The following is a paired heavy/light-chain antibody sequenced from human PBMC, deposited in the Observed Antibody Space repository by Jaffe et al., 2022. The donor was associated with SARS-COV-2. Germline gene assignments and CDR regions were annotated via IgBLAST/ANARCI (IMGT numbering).Light chain of an antibody. Sequence: QSVLTQPPSVSGAPGQRVTISCTGSSSNIGAGYHAHWYQQLPGTAPRLLIYANTFRPSGVPDRFSASKSGTSASLAIVGLQAEDEADYYCQSFDSSLNAWVFGGGTKLTVL. CDR1: SSNIGAGYH. J-gene: IGLJ3*02. CDR2: ANT. CDR3: QSFDSSLNAWV. V-gene: IGLV1-40*01.
Heavy chain of an antibody. CDR2: VSGSGGST. D-gene: IGHD2-21*02. V-gene: IGHV3-23*04. CDR3: AKGPPHIVVVTGNYYMDV. J-gene: IGHJ6*03. CDR1: EFTFRNYA. Sequence: EVQLVESGGGLVHPGGSLRLSCAASEFTFRNYAVSWVRQAPGKGLEWVSSVSGSGGSTYYADSVKGRFTISRDNSGNTLTLQMNSLSAEDTAVYYCAKGPPHIVVVTGNYYMDVWGKGTTVTVSS.